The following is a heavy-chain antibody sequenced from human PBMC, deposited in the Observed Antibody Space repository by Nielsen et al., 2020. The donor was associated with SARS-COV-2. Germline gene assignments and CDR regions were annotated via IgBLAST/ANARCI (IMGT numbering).Heavy chain of an antibody. V-gene: IGHV4-59*01. CDR3: ARDYYGDYLDSFDI. CDR1: GCSLIRYY. Sequence: SETLSLTFTVSGCSLIRYYWSWIRPSPGQVLEWFGYFTDSWNTNYSPSLNSRVTISLDTSKNQFSLKLTSVTAADTAVYYCARDYYGDYLDSFDIWGQGTMVTVSS. CDR2: FTDSWNT. J-gene: IGHJ3*02. D-gene: IGHD4-17*01.